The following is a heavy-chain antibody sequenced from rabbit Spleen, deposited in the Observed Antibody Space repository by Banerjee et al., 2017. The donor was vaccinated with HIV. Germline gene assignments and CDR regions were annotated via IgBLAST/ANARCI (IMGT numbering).Heavy chain of an antibody. J-gene: IGHJ4*01. CDR2: IYPGSSGST. CDR1: GFSFSDRDV. CDR3: ARAGEGGDGYLNL. Sequence: QEQLVESGGGLVQPEGSLTLTCKASGFSFSDRDVMCWVRQAPGKGLECGACIYPGSSGSTYYANWAKGRLTISKASSTTVTLQMTSLTVADTATYFCARAGEGGDGYLNLWGQGTLVTVS. D-gene: IGHD5-1*01. V-gene: IGHV1S45*01.